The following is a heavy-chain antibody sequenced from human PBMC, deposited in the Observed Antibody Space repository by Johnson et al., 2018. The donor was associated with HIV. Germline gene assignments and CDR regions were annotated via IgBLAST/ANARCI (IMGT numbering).Heavy chain of an antibody. Sequence: VQLVESGGGVVRPGGSLRLSCAASGFTFDDNGMSWVRQAPGKGLEWVSGIHWSGGSTGDAYSVNGRFTISRDNAKHSLYLQMKRLRAEDTAVYYCTPGPPRIQLWLAPYDAFDIWCQGTMVNVSS. V-gene: IGHV3-20*04. CDR2: IHWSGGST. D-gene: IGHD5-18*01. J-gene: IGHJ3*02. CDR1: GFTFDDNG. CDR3: TPGPPRIQLWLAPYDAFDI.